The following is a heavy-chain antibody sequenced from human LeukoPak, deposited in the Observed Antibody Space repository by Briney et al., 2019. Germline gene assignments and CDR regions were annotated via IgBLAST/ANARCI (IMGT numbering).Heavy chain of an antibody. CDR2: INHSGGST. CDR1: GYTFTSYY. J-gene: IGHJ5*02. V-gene: IGHV1-46*03. D-gene: IGHD3-10*01. CDR3: ARDMYLPPMVRENWFDP. Sequence: ASVKVSCKASGYTFTSYYMHWVRQAPGQGLEWMGIINHSGGSTSYAQKFQGRVTMTRGTSTSTVYMELSSLRSEDTAVYYCARDMYLPPMVRENWFDPWGQGTLVTVSS.